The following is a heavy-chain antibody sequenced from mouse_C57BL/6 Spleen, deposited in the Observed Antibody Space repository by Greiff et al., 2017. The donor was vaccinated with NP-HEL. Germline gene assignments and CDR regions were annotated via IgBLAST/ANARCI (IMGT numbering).Heavy chain of an antibody. CDR1: GYTFTDYN. V-gene: IGHV1-18*01. D-gene: IGHD2-1*01. J-gene: IGHJ4*01. CDR3: ARGYGKALYYAMDY. Sequence: VQLQQSGPELVKPGASVKIPCKASGYTFTDYNMDWVKQSHGKSLEWIGDINPNNGGTSYNQKFKGKATLTVDKSSSTAYMELRSLTSEDTAVYYCARGYGKALYYAMDYWGQGTSVTVSS. CDR2: INPNNGGT.